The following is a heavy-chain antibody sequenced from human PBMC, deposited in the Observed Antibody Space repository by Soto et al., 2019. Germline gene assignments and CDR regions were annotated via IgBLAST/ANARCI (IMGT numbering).Heavy chain of an antibody. J-gene: IGHJ4*02. V-gene: IGHV3-23*01. Sequence: EVQLLESGGGLVQPGGSRRLSCAASGFTFTSYAMSWFRQAPGKGLEWVSAISGSGGSTYYADSVKGRFTISRDNSKNTLYLQMNSLRAEDTAVYYCARRSSGWYFDYWGQGTLVTVSS. CDR2: ISGSGGST. CDR1: GFTFTSYA. CDR3: ARRSSGWYFDY. D-gene: IGHD6-19*01.